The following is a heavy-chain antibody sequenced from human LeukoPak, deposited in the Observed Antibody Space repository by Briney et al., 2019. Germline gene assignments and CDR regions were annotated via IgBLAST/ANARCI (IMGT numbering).Heavy chain of an antibody. Sequence: PGRSLRLSCAASGFTVSSNYMSWVRQAPGKGLEWVSVIYSGGSTYYADSVKGRFTISRDNSKNTLYLQMNSLRAEDTAVYYCARGEGGYCSGGSCYSAYWGQGTLVTVSS. D-gene: IGHD2-15*01. J-gene: IGHJ4*02. V-gene: IGHV3-53*01. CDR1: GFTVSSNY. CDR3: ARGEGGYCSGGSCYSAY. CDR2: IYSGGST.